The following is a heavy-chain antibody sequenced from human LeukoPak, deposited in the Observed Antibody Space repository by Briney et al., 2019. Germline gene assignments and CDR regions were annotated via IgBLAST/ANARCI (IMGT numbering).Heavy chain of an antibody. Sequence: GGSLRLSCAASGFTFSSYGMHRVRQAPGKGLEWVAVIWYDGSNKYYADSVKGRFTISRDNSKNTLYLQMNSLRAEDTAVYYCARGQAEQQLGYWGQGTLVTVSS. V-gene: IGHV3-33*01. CDR2: IWYDGSNK. D-gene: IGHD6-13*01. J-gene: IGHJ4*02. CDR3: ARGQAEQQLGY. CDR1: GFTFSSYG.